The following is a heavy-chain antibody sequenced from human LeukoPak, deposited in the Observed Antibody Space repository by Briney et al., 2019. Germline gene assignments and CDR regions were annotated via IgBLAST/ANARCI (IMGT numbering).Heavy chain of an antibody. D-gene: IGHD6-19*01. J-gene: IGHJ4*02. CDR3: SRGSGWLSVY. V-gene: IGHV3-49*03. CDR2: ISGGTT. Sequence: GGSLRLFCTASGFTFGDYLMSWFRQAPGKGLEWIGFISGGTTEYAASVKGRFTISRDDSTSIAYLQMNSLTTEDTAVYYCSRGSGWLSVYWGQGTLVTVPS. CDR1: GFTFGDYL.